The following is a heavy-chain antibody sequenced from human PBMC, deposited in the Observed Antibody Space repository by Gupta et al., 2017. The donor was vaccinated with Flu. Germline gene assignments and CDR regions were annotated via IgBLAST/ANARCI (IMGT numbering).Heavy chain of an antibody. Sequence: QLQLQESGPGLVKPSETLSLTCTVSGGSISSSSYYWGWIRQPPGKGLEWIGSIYYSGSTYYNPARKSRVTISADTSKNQVSRKLSSVTAEDTAVYYCARQGAGYIVATISYGGQGTLVTVSS. CDR3: ARQGAGYIVATISY. D-gene: IGHD5-12*01. CDR1: GGSISSSSYY. CDR2: IYYSGST. V-gene: IGHV4-39*01. J-gene: IGHJ4*02.